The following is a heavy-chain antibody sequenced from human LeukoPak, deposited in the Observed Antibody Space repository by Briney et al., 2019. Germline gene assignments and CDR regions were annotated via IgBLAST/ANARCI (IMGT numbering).Heavy chain of an antibody. V-gene: IGHV1-18*01. CDR1: GYSFTSYG. J-gene: IGHJ4*02. CDR2: ISGYNGNT. Sequence: GASVKVSCKASGYSFTSYGISWVRQAPGQGLEWMGWISGYNGNTNYAQRLQGRVTMTTDTSTSTAYMELRSLSSEDTAVYYCARDRPYYYDSSAYYPDFWGQGTLVTVSS. CDR3: ARDRPYYYDSSAYYPDF. D-gene: IGHD3-22*01.